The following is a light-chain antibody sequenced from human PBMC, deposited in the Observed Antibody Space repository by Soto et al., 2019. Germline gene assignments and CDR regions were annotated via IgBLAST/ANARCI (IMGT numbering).Light chain of an antibody. CDR1: SSDDGGYNY. CDR2: EVS. Sequence: QSALTQPASVSGSPGQSISISCTGTSSDDGGYNYVSWYQHHPDKARKLMIYEVSNRPSGVSNRFSGSKSGNTASLTISGLQAEDEADYYCSSYTGSSTPVFGGGTKLTVL. J-gene: IGLJ3*02. CDR3: SSYTGSSTPV. V-gene: IGLV2-14*01.